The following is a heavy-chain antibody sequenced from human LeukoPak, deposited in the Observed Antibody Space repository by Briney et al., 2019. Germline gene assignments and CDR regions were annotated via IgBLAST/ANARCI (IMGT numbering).Heavy chain of an antibody. D-gene: IGHD1-26*01. CDR2: ISGSGGST. J-gene: IGHJ5*02. CDR3: AKFPWYSGSYYVNWFDP. CDR1: GFTFSSYA. Sequence: GGSLRLSCAASGFTFSSYAMSWVRQAPGKGLELVWAISGSGGSTYYADSVKGRFTISRVNSKNTLYLQMNSLRAEDTAVYYCAKFPWYSGSYYVNWFDPWGQGTLVTVSS. V-gene: IGHV3-23*01.